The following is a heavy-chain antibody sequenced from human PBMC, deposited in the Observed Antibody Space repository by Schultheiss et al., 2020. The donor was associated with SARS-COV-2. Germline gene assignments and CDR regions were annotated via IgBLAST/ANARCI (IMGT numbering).Heavy chain of an antibody. J-gene: IGHJ4*02. CDR3: ARVYCSSTSCYRALDY. V-gene: IGHV1-46*01. Sequence: GESLKISCKASGYTFTSYYMHWVRQAPGQGLEWMGIINPSGGSTSYAQKFQGRVTMTRDTSTSTVYMELSSLRSEDTAVYYCARVYCSSTSCYRALDYWGQGTLVTVSS. D-gene: IGHD2-2*02. CDR1: GYTFTSYY. CDR2: INPSGGST.